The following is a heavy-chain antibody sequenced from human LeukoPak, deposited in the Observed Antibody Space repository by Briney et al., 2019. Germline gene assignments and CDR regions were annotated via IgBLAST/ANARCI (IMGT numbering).Heavy chain of an antibody. CDR2: IYHSGST. Sequence: PSETLSLNCTVSGYSISSGYYWGWIRQPPGKGLEWIGSIYHSGSTYYNPSLKSRVTISRDTSKNQFSLKLTSVTTADTAVYYCARAGGVKTAALDLDYWGQGTLVTVSS. CDR1: GYSISSGYY. J-gene: IGHJ4*02. CDR3: ARAGGVKTAALDLDY. D-gene: IGHD6-25*01. V-gene: IGHV4-38-2*02.